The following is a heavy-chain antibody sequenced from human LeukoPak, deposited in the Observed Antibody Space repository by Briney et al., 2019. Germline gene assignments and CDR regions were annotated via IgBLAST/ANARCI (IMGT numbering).Heavy chain of an antibody. CDR3: ASGRSGWYGVGDY. J-gene: IGHJ4*02. CDR2: INHSGST. V-gene: IGHV4-34*01. Sequence: PSETLSLTCAVYGGSFSGYYWSWIRQPPGKGLEWIGEINHSGSTNYNPSLKSRLTIFVDESKNQFSLKLSSVTAADTAVYYCASGRSGWYGVGDYWGQGNLVTVSS. CDR1: GGSFSGYY. D-gene: IGHD6-19*01.